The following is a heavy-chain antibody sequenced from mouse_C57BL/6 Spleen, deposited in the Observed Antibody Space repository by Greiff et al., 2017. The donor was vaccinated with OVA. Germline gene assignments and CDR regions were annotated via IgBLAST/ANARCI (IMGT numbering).Heavy chain of an antibody. CDR2: ISSGSSTI. CDR3: ASAHYYGSSYGWYFDV. Sequence: EVQGVESGGGLVKPGGSLKLSCAASGFTFSDYGMHWVRQAPEKGLEWVAYISSGSSTIYYADTVKGRFTISRDNAKNTLCLQMTSLRSEDTAMYYCASAHYYGSSYGWYFDVWGTGTTVTVSS. V-gene: IGHV5-17*01. D-gene: IGHD1-1*01. J-gene: IGHJ1*03. CDR1: GFTFSDYG.